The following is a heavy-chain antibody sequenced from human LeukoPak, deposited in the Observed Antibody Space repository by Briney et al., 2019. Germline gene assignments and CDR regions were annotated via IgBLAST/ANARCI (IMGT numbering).Heavy chain of an antibody. CDR3: ARGGFDP. Sequence: GSLRLSCAASGFTFSSYAMSWVRQAPGKGLEWIGEINHSGSTNYNPSLKSRVTISVDTSKNQFSLKLSSVTAADTAVYYCARGGFDPWGQGTLVTVSS. CDR1: GFTFSSYA. J-gene: IGHJ5*02. V-gene: IGHV4-34*01. CDR2: INHSGST.